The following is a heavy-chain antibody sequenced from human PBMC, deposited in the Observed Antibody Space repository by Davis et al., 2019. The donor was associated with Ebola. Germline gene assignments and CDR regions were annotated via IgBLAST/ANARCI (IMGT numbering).Heavy chain of an antibody. Sequence: PGGSLRLSCAASGFTFSSYGMHWVRQAPGKGLEWVAVISYDGSNKYYADSVKGRFTISRDNSKNTLYLQMNSLRAEDTAVYYCAKGHYSSSWYGVDYWGQGTLVTVSS. D-gene: IGHD6-13*01. CDR2: ISYDGSNK. CDR3: AKGHYSSSWYGVDY. CDR1: GFTFSSYG. V-gene: IGHV3-30*18. J-gene: IGHJ4*02.